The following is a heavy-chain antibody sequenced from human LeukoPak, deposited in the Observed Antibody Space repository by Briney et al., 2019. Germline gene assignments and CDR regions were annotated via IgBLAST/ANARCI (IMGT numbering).Heavy chain of an antibody. D-gene: IGHD3-9*01. CDR3: ARHASGNYDILTGYYNFPDY. Sequence: PSETLSLTCTVSGDSISSSSYFWGWIRQPPGKGLEWIGSIYYSGSTYYNPSLKSRVTISVDTSKNQFSLKLSSVTAADTAVYYCARHASGNYDILTGYYNFPDYWGQGTLVTVSS. V-gene: IGHV4-39*01. CDR1: GDSISSSSYF. CDR2: IYYSGST. J-gene: IGHJ4*02.